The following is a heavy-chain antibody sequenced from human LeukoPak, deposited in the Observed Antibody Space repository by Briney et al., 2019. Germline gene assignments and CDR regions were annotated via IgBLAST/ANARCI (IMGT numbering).Heavy chain of an antibody. V-gene: IGHV4-59*11. CDR1: GGSISSHY. CDR2: IYYSGST. CDR3: ARDSSDGIVVVTAFDI. Sequence: SETLSLTCTVSGGSISSHYWSWIRQPPGKGLEWIGYIYYSGSTNYNPSLKSRVTISVDTSKSQFSLKLSSVTAADTAVYYCARDSSDGIVVVTAFDIWGQGTMVTVSS. D-gene: IGHD2-21*02. J-gene: IGHJ3*02.